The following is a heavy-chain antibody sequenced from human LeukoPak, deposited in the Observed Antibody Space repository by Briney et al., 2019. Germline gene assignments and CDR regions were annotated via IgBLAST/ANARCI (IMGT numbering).Heavy chain of an antibody. CDR2: IKPDGSEK. CDR1: GFIFSGYW. CDR3: AGRSDYGERGY. Sequence: GGSLRLSCAAPGFIFSGYWMSWVRQAPGKGLEWVANIKPDGSEKYYVDSVKGRFTISRDNAKNSLYLQMNSLSAEDTAVYYCAGRSDYGERGYWGQGTLVTVSS. V-gene: IGHV3-7*01. D-gene: IGHD4-17*01. J-gene: IGHJ4*02.